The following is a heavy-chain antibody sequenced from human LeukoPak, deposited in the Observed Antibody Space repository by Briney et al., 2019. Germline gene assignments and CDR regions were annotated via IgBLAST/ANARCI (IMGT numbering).Heavy chain of an antibody. CDR3: AKNRGGSYYSGSDY. D-gene: IGHD1-26*01. CDR2: VRGSDAGT. CDR1: GFTFSSYA. V-gene: IGHV3-23*01. J-gene: IGHJ4*02. Sequence: GSLRLSCAASGFTFSSYAMNWVRPAPGKGLEWVSAVRGSDAGTSYADSVKGRFTISRDNSKNTLYLQMNSLRAEDTAVYYCAKNRGGSYYSGSDYWGQGTLVTVSS.